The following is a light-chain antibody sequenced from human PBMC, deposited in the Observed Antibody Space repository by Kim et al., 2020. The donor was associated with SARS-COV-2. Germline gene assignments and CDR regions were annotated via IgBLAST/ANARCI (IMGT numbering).Light chain of an antibody. CDR1: KLGDKY. CDR2: QDS. Sequence: PGEKASMTGSGDKLGDKYACWYQQKPGQSPVLVIYQDSQRPSGIPERFSGSNSGNTATLTISGTQAMDEADYYCQAWDSSTGVVFGGGTQLTVL. CDR3: QAWDSSTGVV. J-gene: IGLJ2*01. V-gene: IGLV3-1*01.